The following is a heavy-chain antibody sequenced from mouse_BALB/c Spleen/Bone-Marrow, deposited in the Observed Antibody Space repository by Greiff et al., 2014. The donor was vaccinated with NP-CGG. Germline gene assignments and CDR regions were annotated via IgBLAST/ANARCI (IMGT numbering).Heavy chain of an antibody. V-gene: IGHV7-3*02. Sequence: EVKVVESGGGLVQPGGSLRLSCATFGFTFTDYYMSWVRQPPGKALEWLGFIRNKANGYTTEYSASVKGRFTISRDNSQSILYLQMNTLRAEDSATYYCARDRGLTYFDYWGQGTTLTVSS. CDR3: ARDRGLTYFDY. J-gene: IGHJ2*01. CDR2: IRNKANGYTT. D-gene: IGHD2-4*01. CDR1: GFTFTDYY.